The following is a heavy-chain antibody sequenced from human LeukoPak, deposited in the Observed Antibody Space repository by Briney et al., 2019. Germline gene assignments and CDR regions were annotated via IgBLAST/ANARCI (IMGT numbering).Heavy chain of an antibody. CDR2: IKQDGSEK. D-gene: IGHD3-22*01. V-gene: IGHV3-7*01. CDR1: GFSFSSYW. Sequence: GGSLRLSCEVSGFSFSSYWMSWVRQAPGKGLEWVANIKQDGSEKYYVDSVKGRFTISRDNAKNSLYLQMNSLRAEDTAVYYCAKDFNYYDSSGCLDYWGQGTLVTVSA. J-gene: IGHJ4*02. CDR3: AKDFNYYDSSGCLDY.